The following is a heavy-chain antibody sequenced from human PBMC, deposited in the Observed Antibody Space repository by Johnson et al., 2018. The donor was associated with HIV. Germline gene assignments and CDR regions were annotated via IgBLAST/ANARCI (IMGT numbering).Heavy chain of an antibody. V-gene: IGHV3-9*01. CDR3: AKDISYSSSAAFDI. CDR2: ISWNSGSI. D-gene: IGHD6-6*01. CDR1: GFSFDDYA. J-gene: IGHJ3*02. Sequence: VQLVESGGGLVQPGRSLRLSCAASGFSFDDYAMHWVRQAPGKGLEWVSGISWNSGSIGYADSVKGRFTISRDNAKNSLYLQMNSLRAEETALYYCAKDISYSSSAAFDIWGQGTMVTVSS.